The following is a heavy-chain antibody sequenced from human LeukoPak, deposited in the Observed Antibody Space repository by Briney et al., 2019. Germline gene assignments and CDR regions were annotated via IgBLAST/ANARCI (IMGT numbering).Heavy chain of an antibody. D-gene: IGHD4-17*01. J-gene: IGHJ4*02. Sequence: GGSLRLSCAASGFTLSSYWMSWVRQAAGKGLEWVTNIKQDGSEKYYVDSVRGLFTISRDNAKNSLYLKMNSLRAEDSAVYYCARDAVTMRYWGQGTLVTVSS. CDR2: IKQDGSEK. CDR1: GFTLSSYW. V-gene: IGHV3-7*01. CDR3: ARDAVTMRY.